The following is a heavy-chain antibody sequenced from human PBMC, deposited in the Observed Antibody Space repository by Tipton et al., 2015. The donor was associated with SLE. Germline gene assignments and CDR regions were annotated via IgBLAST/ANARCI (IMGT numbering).Heavy chain of an antibody. CDR3: ARLHGYSYGLNWFDP. Sequence: GLVKPSETLSLTCTVSGFSINNGYFWAWIRQPPGKGLEWIGYVFRSGSTQYNASLKSRVTISVDTSKNQFSLQLSSVTAADTAVYYCARLHGYSYGLNWFDPWGQGTLISVSS. J-gene: IGHJ5*02. D-gene: IGHD5-18*01. CDR2: VFRSGST. CDR1: GFSINNGYF. V-gene: IGHV4-38-2*02.